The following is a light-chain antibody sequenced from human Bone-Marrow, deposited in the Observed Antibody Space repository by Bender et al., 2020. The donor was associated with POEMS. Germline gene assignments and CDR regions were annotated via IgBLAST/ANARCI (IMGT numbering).Light chain of an antibody. V-gene: IGLV2-11*01. CDR2: DVS. CDR3: SSYTSSTTFVV. J-gene: IGLJ1*01. CDR1: SSDVGAYDY. Sequence: QSALTQPRSVSASPGQSVTISCTGTSSDVGAYDYVSWYQQYPGKAPQLLIYDVSNRPSGVPDRFSGSKSGNTASLTISGLQAEDEADYYCSSYTSSTTFVVFGTGTKVTVL.